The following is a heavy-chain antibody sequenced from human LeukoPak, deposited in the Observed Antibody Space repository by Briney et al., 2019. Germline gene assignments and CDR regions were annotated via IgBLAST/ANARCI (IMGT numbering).Heavy chain of an antibody. CDR1: GFTFSSYG. J-gene: IGHJ4*02. CDR3: ARDRVTSQLLWFGESSFDY. Sequence: GGSLRLSCAASGFTFSSYGMHWVRQAPGKGLEWVAVIWYDGSNKYYADSVKGRFTISRDNSKNTLYLQMNSLRAEDTAVYYCARDRVTSQLLWFGESSFDYWGQGTLITVSS. V-gene: IGHV3-33*08. CDR2: IWYDGSNK. D-gene: IGHD3-10*01.